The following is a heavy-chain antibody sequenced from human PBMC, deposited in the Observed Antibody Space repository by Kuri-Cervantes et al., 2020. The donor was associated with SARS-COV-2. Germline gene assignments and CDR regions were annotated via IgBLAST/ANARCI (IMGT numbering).Heavy chain of an antibody. D-gene: IGHD3-3*01. CDR3: ARDQDPIRFLAGYDY. J-gene: IGHJ4*02. CDR2: INPSGGST. CDR1: GYTFTSYY. Sequence: ASVKVSCKASGYTFTSYYMHWVRQAPGQGLEWMGIINPSGGSTSYAQKFQGRVTMTTDTSTSTAYMELRSLRSDDTAVYYCARDQDPIRFLAGYDYWGQGTLVTVSS. V-gene: IGHV1-46*01.